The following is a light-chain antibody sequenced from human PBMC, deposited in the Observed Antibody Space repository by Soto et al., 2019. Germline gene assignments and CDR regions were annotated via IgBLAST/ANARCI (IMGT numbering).Light chain of an antibody. J-gene: IGKJ5*01. Sequence: EILLTQPPATLSLSSGERGTVSCTGSQSVSSQLAWYQQTPGQAPRXVIYDASSRESGIPARVSGSGSGTECTHTISSLEPGDFAVDDCQQGGDWTLTFGRGTRLEIK. CDR2: DAS. CDR3: QQGGDWTLT. CDR1: QSVSSQ. V-gene: IGKV3-11*01.